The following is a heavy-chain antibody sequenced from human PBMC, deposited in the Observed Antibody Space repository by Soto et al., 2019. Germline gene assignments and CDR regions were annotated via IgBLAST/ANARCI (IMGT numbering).Heavy chain of an antibody. J-gene: IGHJ5*02. CDR2: VYYSGYT. CDR3: ARGITMIGVWFDP. D-gene: IGHD3-22*01. Sequence: SETLSLTCTVSGGSMSPYYWSWIRQAPGVGLEWIAYVYYSGYTHYNPSLKSRVTISVDTSKNQLSLKLSSVTAADTAVHYCARGITMIGVWFDPWGQGTLVTVSS. CDR1: GGSMSPYY. V-gene: IGHV4-59*12.